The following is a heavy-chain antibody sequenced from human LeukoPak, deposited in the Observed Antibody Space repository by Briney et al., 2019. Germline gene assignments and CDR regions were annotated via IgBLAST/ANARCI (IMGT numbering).Heavy chain of an antibody. CDR3: ARGGLRRAIDY. J-gene: IGHJ4*02. CDR1: GGSISTFY. CDR2: IYHSGST. D-gene: IGHD4-17*01. Sequence: SETLSLTCTVSGGSISTFYWSWIRQPPGKGLEWIGYIYHSGSTYYNPSLKSRVTISVDRSKNQFSLKLSSVTAADTAVYYCARGGLRRAIDYWGQGTLVTVSS. V-gene: IGHV4-59*12.